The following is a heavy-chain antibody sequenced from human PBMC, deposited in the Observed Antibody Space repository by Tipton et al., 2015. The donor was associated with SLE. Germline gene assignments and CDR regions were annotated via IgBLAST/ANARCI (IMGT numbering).Heavy chain of an antibody. D-gene: IGHD3-16*01. CDR2: ISYDGRT. CDR1: GGSIGSSSYY. J-gene: IGHJ5*02. Sequence: TLSLTCTVSGGSIGSSSYYWGWIRQPPGKGLEWIGFISYDGRTKYNPSLKSRVTISLDTSKTQFFLRLSSVTAADTAVYYCARVQAYEGFDPWGQGTLVTVSS. V-gene: IGHV4-31*03. CDR3: ARVQAYEGFDP.